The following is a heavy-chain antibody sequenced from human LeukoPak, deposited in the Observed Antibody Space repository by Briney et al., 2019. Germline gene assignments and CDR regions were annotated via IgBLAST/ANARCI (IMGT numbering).Heavy chain of an antibody. D-gene: IGHD5-18*01. J-gene: IGHJ4*02. CDR3: AKVDAGMVHFDY. CDR1: GFTFSSYG. Sequence: GSLRLSCAASGFTFSSYGMSWVRQAPGKGLEWVSSITTSGSSTYYADSVKGRFTISRDNSKNTVYLQMNSLRAEDTAVYYCAKVDAGMVHFDYWGQGTLVTVSS. CDR2: ITTSGSST. V-gene: IGHV3-23*01.